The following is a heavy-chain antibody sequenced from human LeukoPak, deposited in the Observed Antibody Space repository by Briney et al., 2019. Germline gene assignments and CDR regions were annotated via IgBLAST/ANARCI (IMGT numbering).Heavy chain of an antibody. V-gene: IGHV3-30-3*01. CDR3: AKGNKGYCSSTSCYFDY. CDR2: ISYDGSNK. CDR1: GFTFSSYA. J-gene: IGHJ4*02. D-gene: IGHD2-2*01. Sequence: GGSLRLSCAASGFTFSSYAMHWVRQAPGKGLEWVAVISYDGSNKYYADSVKGRFTISRDNAKNSLYLQMNSLRAEDMALYYCAKGNKGYCSSTSCYFDYWGQGTLVTVSS.